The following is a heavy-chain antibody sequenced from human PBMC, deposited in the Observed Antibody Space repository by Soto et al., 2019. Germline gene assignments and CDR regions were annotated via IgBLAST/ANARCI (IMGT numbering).Heavy chain of an antibody. Sequence: ASVKVSCKASGYTFTSYGISWVRQAPGQGLEWMGWISAYNGNTNYAQKLQGRFTMTTDTSTSKAYMEMRSLRSADTAVYSCASVAGSQDYYYGMDVWGQGTTVTVSS. CDR2: ISAYNGNT. J-gene: IGHJ6*01. CDR1: GYTFTSYG. V-gene: IGHV1-18*01. CDR3: ASVAGSQDYYYGMDV. D-gene: IGHD6-13*01.